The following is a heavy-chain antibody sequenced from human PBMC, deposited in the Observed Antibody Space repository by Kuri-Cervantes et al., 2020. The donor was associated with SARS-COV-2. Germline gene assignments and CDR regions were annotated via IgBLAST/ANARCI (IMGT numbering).Heavy chain of an antibody. D-gene: IGHD2-2*02. CDR3: AKDIETASVVVPASINFDY. CDR2: ISWNSGSI. J-gene: IGHJ4*02. V-gene: IGHV3-9*01. Sequence: SLKISCAASGFTFDDYAMHWVRQAPGKGLEWVSGISWNSGSIGYADSVKGRFTISRDNAKNSLYLQMNSLRAEDTALYYCAKDIETASVVVPASINFDYWGQGTLVTVSS. CDR1: GFTFDDYA.